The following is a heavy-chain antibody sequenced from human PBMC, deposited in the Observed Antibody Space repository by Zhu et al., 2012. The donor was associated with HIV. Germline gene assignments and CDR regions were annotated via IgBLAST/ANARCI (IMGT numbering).Heavy chain of an antibody. V-gene: IGHV4-34*01. CDR3: ARTGRTSRGYSYGLLSYMDV. D-gene: IGHD5-18*01. J-gene: IGHJ6*01. CDR1: GGSFSGYY. Sequence: QVQLQQWGAGLLKPSETLSLTCAVYGGSFSGYYWSWIRQPPGKGLEWIGEINRSGSTNYNPSLKSRVTISVDTSKNQFSLKLSSVTAADTAVYYCARTGRTSRGYSYGLLSYMDVWGQRGPRSPSPQ. CDR2: INRSGST.